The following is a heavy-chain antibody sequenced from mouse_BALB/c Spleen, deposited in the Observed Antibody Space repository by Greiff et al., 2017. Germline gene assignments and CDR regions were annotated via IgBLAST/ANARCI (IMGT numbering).Heavy chain of an antibody. CDR3: ARAGGDDDGIGY. J-gene: IGHJ2*01. CDR2: IDPANGNT. D-gene: IGHD2-4*01. Sequence: VHVKQSGAELVKPGASVKLSCTASGFNINDTYMHWVKQRPEQGLEWIGRIDPANGNTKYDPKFKGKATITADKSSSTAYLQLSSLTSEDTAVYYCARAGGDDDGIGYWGQGTTLTVSS. V-gene: IGHV14-3*02. CDR1: GFNINDTY.